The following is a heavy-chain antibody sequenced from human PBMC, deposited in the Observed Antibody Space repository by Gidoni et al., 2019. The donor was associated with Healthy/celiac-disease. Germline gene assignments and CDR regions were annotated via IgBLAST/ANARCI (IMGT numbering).Heavy chain of an antibody. CDR1: GGSFSGYY. D-gene: IGHD6-6*01. J-gene: IGHJ4*02. CDR3: ARARLYSSSSFFDY. Sequence: QVQLQQWGAGLLKPSETLSLTCAVYGGSFSGYYWSWIRQPPGKGLEWIGEIKHSGSTNYNPSLKSRVTISVDTSKNQFSLKLSSVTAADTAVYYCARARLYSSSSFFDYWGQGTLVTVSS. CDR2: IKHSGST. V-gene: IGHV4-34*01.